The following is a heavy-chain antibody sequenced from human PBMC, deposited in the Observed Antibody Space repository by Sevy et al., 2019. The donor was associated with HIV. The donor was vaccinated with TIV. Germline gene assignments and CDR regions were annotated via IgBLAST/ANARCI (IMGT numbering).Heavy chain of an antibody. V-gene: IGHV4-59*08. CDR1: GDSISSYY. D-gene: IGHD4-17*01. CDR3: ARGLAYYFDS. J-gene: IGHJ4*02. CDR2: PYYSGIT. Sequence: SETLSLTCTLSGDSISSYYSTWVRQPPGKGLEWIGYPYYSGITNYNPSLKSRVTISIDTSKNQFSLKLSSVTAADTAVYYCARGLAYYFDSWGQGTLVTVSS.